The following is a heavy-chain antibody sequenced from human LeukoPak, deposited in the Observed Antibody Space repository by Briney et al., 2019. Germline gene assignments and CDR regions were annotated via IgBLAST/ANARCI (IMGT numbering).Heavy chain of an antibody. J-gene: IGHJ5*02. CDR3: ALRNWDNWFDP. CDR2: INHSGST. D-gene: IGHD1-1*01. CDR1: GGSISSSNYY. V-gene: IGHV4-39*07. Sequence: SETLSLTRTVSGGSISSSNYYWGWVRQPPGKGLEWIGEINHSGSTNYNPSLKSRVTISVDTSKNQFSLKPSSVTAADTAVYYCALRNWDNWFDPWGQGTLVTVSS.